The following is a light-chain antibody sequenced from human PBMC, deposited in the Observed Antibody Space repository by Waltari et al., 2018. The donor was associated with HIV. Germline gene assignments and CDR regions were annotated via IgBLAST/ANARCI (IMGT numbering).Light chain of an antibody. Sequence: EIVLTQSPGTLSLSPGERATPSCRASHSVRAAPLAWYQQNPGQAPRLLIYGASSRAPGIPDRFSGSGAVTDFILTISRLEPEDCAVYYCQQYAASPLTFGGGTKVEIK. J-gene: IGKJ4*01. CDR2: GAS. CDR3: QQYAASPLT. CDR1: HSVRAAP. V-gene: IGKV3-20*01.